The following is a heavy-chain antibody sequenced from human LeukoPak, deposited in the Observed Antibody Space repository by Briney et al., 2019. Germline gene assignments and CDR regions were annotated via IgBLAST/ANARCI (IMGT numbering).Heavy chain of an antibody. CDR1: GYNFPAYW. Sequence: SGESLKISCKGSGYNFPAYWIGWVRQMPGKGLEWMGMIYPGDSDTRYSPSVQGQVTISADKSSSTAYLQWSSLKASDTAMYYCARVQQWLGYYMDVWGKGTTVTVSS. CDR3: ARVQQWLGYYMDV. CDR2: IYPGDSDT. D-gene: IGHD6-19*01. V-gene: IGHV5-51*01. J-gene: IGHJ6*03.